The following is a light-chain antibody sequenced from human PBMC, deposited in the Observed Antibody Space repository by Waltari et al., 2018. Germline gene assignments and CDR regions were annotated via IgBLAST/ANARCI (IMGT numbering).Light chain of an antibody. V-gene: IGKV3-20*01. CDR1: KSVSSNY. CDR2: GAS. J-gene: IGKJ1*01. CDR3: QQYGSSPWT. Sequence: EIVLTQAPGTLTLSPGERATLSCRASKSVSSNYLAWYQQKPGQAPRLLIYGASSRATGIPDRVSGSGSGTDFTLTISRLEPEDFAVYYCQQYGSSPWTFGQGTKVEIK.